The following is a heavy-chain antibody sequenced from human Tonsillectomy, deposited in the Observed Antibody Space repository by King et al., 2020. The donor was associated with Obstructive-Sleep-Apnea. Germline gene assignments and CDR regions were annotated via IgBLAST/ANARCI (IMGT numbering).Heavy chain of an antibody. CDR3: ARGTYYYESSGYHGTEYFQH. CDR2: IHYSGST. CDR1: GGSISSGGYY. J-gene: IGHJ1*01. D-gene: IGHD3-22*01. V-gene: IGHV4-31*03. Sequence: VQLQESGPGLVKPSQTLSLTCTVSGGSISSGGYYWSWIRHHPGKGLEWIGYIHYSGSTYYNPSLKSRVTISVDTSKNQFSLKLSSVTAADTAVCYCARGTYYYESSGYHGTEYFQHWGQGTLVTVSS.